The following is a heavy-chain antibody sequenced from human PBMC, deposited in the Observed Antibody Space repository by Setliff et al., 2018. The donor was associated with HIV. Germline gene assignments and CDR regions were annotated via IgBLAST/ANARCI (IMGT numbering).Heavy chain of an antibody. Sequence: TGGSLRLSCVASGFTFSSYSMNWVRQAPGKGLEWVSSISSSSSYIKYAQTVKGRFTISRDNAKNSLSLLMTSLRADDTAVYYCARDSSTSSGVVWFDPWGQGTLVTVSS. V-gene: IGHV3-21*01. CDR2: ISSSSSYI. CDR1: GFTFSSYS. CDR3: ARDSSTSSGVVWFDP. J-gene: IGHJ5*02. D-gene: IGHD2-2*01.